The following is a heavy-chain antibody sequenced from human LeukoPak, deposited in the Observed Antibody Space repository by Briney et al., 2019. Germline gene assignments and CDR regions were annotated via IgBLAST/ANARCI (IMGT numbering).Heavy chain of an antibody. V-gene: IGHV3-74*01. CDR2: INSDGSST. Sequence: GGSLRLSCTASGFTFSSYWMHWVRQAPGKGLVWVSRINSDGSSTSYADSVKGRFTISRDNSKSTLYIQMNSLRAEDTAVYYCARAKPKNMVRGLIMRRESRYYFDYWGQGTLVTVSS. CDR3: ARAKPKNMVRGLIMRRESRYYFDY. D-gene: IGHD3-10*01. CDR1: GFTFSSYW. J-gene: IGHJ4*02.